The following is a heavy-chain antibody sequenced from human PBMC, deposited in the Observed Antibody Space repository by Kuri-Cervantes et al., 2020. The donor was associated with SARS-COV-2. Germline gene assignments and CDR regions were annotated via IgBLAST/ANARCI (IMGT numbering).Heavy chain of an antibody. V-gene: IGHV4-59*01. Sequence: GSLRLSCTVSYASMTSFYWSWIRQSPGRGLEWIGYIYHTGKSNYSPSLESRVSMSMAASESRFYLTLTSVTAAVTAIYYCASGNDFSLDYWGQGTLVTVSS. CDR3: ASGNDFSLDY. CDR1: YASMTSFY. CDR2: IYHTGKS. D-gene: IGHD1-1*01. J-gene: IGHJ4*02.